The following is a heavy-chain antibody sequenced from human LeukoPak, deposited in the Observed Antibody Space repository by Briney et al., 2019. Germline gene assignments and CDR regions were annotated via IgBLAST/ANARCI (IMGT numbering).Heavy chain of an antibody. CDR2: IIPIFGTA. V-gene: IGHV1-69*01. CDR1: GGTFSSYA. J-gene: IGHJ4*02. D-gene: IGHD3-3*01. Sequence: SVNVSCTASGGTFSSYAISWVRQAPGQGLEWVGGIIPIFGTANYAQKFQGRVTITADESTSTAYMELSSLRSEDTAVYYCARDNRFLEWQGVYYFDYWGQGTLVTVSS. CDR3: ARDNRFLEWQGVYYFDY.